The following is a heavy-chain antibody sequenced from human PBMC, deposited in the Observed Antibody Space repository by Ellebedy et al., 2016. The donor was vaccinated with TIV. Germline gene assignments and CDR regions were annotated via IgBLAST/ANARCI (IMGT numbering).Heavy chain of an antibody. D-gene: IGHD6-19*01. CDR2: INHSGST. Sequence: SETLSLXXAVYGGSFSGYYWSWIRQPPGKGLEWIGEINHSGSTNYNPSLKSRVTISVDTSKNQFSLKLSSVTAADTAVYYCARVGVLSGWYSYYGMDVWGQGTTVTVSS. CDR3: ARVGVLSGWYSYYGMDV. CDR1: GGSFSGYY. V-gene: IGHV4-34*01. J-gene: IGHJ6*02.